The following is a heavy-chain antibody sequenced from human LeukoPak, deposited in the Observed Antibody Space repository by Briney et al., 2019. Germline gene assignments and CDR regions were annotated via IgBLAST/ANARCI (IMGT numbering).Heavy chain of an antibody. CDR2: ISAYNGNT. D-gene: IGHD6-13*01. V-gene: IGHV1-18*01. CDR1: GYTFTSYG. CDR3: ARDRRTGYSSSCFGY. Sequence: ASVKVSCKASGYTFTSYGISWVRQAPGQGLEWMGWISAYNGNTNYAQKLQGRVTMTTDTSTSTAYMELRSLRSDDTAVYYCARDRRTGYSSSCFGYWGQGTLVTVSS. J-gene: IGHJ4*02.